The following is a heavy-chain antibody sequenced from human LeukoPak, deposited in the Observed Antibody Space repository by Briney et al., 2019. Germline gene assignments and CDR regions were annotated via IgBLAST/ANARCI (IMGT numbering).Heavy chain of an antibody. CDR1: GGTFSSYA. Sequence: ASVKVSCKASGGTFSSYAISWVRQAPGQGLEWMGRIIPIFGTANYAQKFQGRVTITTDVSTSTAYMELSSLRSEDTAVYYCARDQQQLMFDPWGQGTLVTVSS. CDR2: IIPIFGTA. CDR3: ARDQQQLMFDP. V-gene: IGHV1-69*05. J-gene: IGHJ5*02. D-gene: IGHD6-13*01.